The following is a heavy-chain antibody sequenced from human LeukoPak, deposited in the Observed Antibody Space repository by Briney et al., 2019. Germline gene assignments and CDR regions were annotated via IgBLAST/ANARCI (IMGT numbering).Heavy chain of an antibody. CDR1: GGSINNYY. J-gene: IGHJ3*02. V-gene: IGHV4-4*07. D-gene: IGHD2-15*01. CDR2: IYTRGST. CDR3: ARGRYCSADICSGGDAFDI. Sequence: SETLSLTCTVSGGSINNYYWSWIRQPAGKGLEWIGRIYTRGSTNYNPSLKSRVTMSVDTSKNHFSLKLSSVTAADTAFYYCARGRYCSADICSGGDAFDIWGQGTMVSVSS.